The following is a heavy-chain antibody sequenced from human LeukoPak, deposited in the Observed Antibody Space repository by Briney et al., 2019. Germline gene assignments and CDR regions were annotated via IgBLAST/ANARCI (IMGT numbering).Heavy chain of an antibody. CDR2: INQDGSGK. V-gene: IGHV3-7*01. Sequence: GGSLRLSCAASGFAFGSYTMNWVRQAPGKGLEWVANINQDGSGKYYVDSVKGRFTISRDNAKNSLYLQMNSLRSEDTAIYYCAEGTTGWGQGTLVTVSS. D-gene: IGHD1-1*01. J-gene: IGHJ1*01. CDR1: GFAFGSYT. CDR3: AEGTTG.